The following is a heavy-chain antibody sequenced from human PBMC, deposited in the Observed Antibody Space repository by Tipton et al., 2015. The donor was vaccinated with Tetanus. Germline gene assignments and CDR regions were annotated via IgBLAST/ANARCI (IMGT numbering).Heavy chain of an antibody. Sequence: GSLRLSCAASGFTFSSYGMSWVRQAPTKGLEWVSGIRGSGDSTYYADSVKGRFTISRDNSKLYLQMNSLRAEDRAVYYCAKSRASSHYRGAFEIWGQGTMVTVSS. CDR1: GFTFSSYG. CDR3: AKSRASSHYRGAFEI. J-gene: IGHJ3*02. D-gene: IGHD3-10*01. CDR2: IRGSGDST. V-gene: IGHV3-23*01.